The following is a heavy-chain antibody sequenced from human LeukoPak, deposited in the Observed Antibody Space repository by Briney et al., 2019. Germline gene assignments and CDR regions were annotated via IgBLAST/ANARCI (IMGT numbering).Heavy chain of an antibody. J-gene: IGHJ6*02. CDR1: GYTFTSYA. CDR3: AREGPVVVDYYYYYGMDV. D-gene: IGHD6-6*01. CDR2: INAGNGNT. Sequence: GASVKVSCKASGYTFTSYAMHWVRQAPGQRLEWMGWINAGNGNTKYSQKFQGRVTITRDISASTAYMELSSLRSEDTAVYYCAREGPVVVDYYYYYGMDVWGQGTTVTVSS. V-gene: IGHV1-3*01.